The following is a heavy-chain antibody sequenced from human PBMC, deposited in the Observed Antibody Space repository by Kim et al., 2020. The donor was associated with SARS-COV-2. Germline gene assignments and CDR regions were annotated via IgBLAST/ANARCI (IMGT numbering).Heavy chain of an antibody. CDR2: SYT. V-gene: IGHV3-11*05. J-gene: IGHJ6*02. D-gene: IGHD7-27*01. CDR3: ARAKSNQDV. Sequence: SYTNYADSVKGRFTISRDNAKNSLYLQMNSLRAEDTAVYYCARAKSNQDVWGQGTTVTVSS.